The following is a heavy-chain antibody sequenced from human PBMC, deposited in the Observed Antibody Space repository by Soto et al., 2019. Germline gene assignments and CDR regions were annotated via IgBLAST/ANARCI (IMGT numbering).Heavy chain of an antibody. Sequence: SETLSLTSGVSGYSISSGYYLGWIRQPPWKGLEWIGSIYHSGSTYYNPSLKSRVTISVDTSKNQFSLKLSSVTAADTAVYYCARDHYCSSTSCYFGGNWFDPWGQGTLVT. D-gene: IGHD2-2*01. J-gene: IGHJ5*02. CDR1: GYSISSGYY. CDR3: ARDHYCSSTSCYFGGNWFDP. V-gene: IGHV4-38-2*02. CDR2: IYHSGST.